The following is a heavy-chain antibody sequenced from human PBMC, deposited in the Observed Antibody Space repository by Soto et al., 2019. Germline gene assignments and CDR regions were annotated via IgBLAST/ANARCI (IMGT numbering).Heavy chain of an antibody. V-gene: IGHV3-11*01. Sequence: QVQLVESGGGLVKPGGSLRLSCAASGFTFSDYYMSWIRQAPGKGLEYISYISSGGSFIYYADSVKGRFTISRDTAKTSLYLQMNSLRAEDMALYYCARHRYYEGSVPGYGMDVWGQGTTVTVSS. J-gene: IGHJ6*02. CDR2: ISSGGSFI. CDR1: GFTFSDYY. D-gene: IGHD3-16*01. CDR3: ARHRYYEGSVPGYGMDV.